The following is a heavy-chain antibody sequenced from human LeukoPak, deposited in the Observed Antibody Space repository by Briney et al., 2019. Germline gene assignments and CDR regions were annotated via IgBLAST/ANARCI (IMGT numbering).Heavy chain of an antibody. CDR1: GFTYSNYW. J-gene: IGHJ4*02. Sequence: GGPLTLSCAASGFTYSNYWVHWLRQAPGKGLEWVANLKQDESEKYYVDSVKGRFTISRDNAKNSLYLQMNSLRAEDTAVYYCANFILSWGQGTLVTVSS. D-gene: IGHD3-10*01. CDR3: ANFILS. V-gene: IGHV3-7*01. CDR2: LKQDESEK.